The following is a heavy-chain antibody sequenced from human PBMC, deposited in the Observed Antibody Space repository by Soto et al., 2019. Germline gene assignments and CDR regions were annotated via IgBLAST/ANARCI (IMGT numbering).Heavy chain of an antibody. V-gene: IGHV3-48*01. J-gene: IGHJ5*01. CDR2: ISSSRSTI. D-gene: IGHD2-2*01. Sequence: EVQLVESGGGLVQPGGSLRLSCAASGFTFSSYSRNWVRQAPGKGLEWVSYISSSRSTIYYADSVKGRFTISRDNAKNSLYLQMTSLRAEDTAVYYCARDCPGSSTTCYGNEWFDSWGQGTLVTVSS. CDR3: ARDCPGSSTTCYGNEWFDS. CDR1: GFTFSSYS.